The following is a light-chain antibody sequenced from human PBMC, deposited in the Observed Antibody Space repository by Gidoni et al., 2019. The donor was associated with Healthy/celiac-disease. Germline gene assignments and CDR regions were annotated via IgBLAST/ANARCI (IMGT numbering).Light chain of an antibody. CDR3: MQDLKTFTWT. CDR1: QSLLNSNGYNY. J-gene: IGKJ1*01. V-gene: IGKV2-28*01. Sequence: IFLTPSPLSLPVTPGEPASISCRSIQSLLNSNGYNYLDWYLQKPGQSPQLLIYLGSNRASGVPDRFSGSGSGTDFTLKISRVEAEDVGVYYCMQDLKTFTWTFGQGTKVEIK. CDR2: LGS.